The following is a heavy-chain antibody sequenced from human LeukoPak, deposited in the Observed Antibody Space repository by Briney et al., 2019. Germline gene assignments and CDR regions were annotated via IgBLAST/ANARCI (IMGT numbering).Heavy chain of an antibody. CDR1: GFTFSNYA. CDR2: ISGSGAYS. Sequence: GGSLRLSCAASGFTFSNYAMSWVRQAPGKGLEWVSGISGSGAYSYYADSVKGRFTISRDNSKNTLYVQMNSLRAEDTAVYYCARGPSGYHNTGGQGTLVTVSS. J-gene: IGHJ4*02. V-gene: IGHV3-23*01. D-gene: IGHD5-12*01. CDR3: ARGPSGYHNT.